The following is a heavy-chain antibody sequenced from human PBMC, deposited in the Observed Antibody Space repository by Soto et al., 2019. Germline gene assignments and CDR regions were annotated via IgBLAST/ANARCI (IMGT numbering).Heavy chain of an antibody. D-gene: IGHD1-7*01. CDR1: GFNFDNYG. CDR3: AKDRVGGTFYTPLAF. CDR2: ITYDGSFQ. V-gene: IGHV3-30*18. J-gene: IGHJ4*02. Sequence: PGGSLGRSGQSSGFNFDNYGMHWVRHAPGKGLEWVAVITYDGSFQYYADSVKGRFTISRDNSKNTLSLHLNTLKPEDTAVYHCAKDRVGGTFYTPLAFWGQGTLVTVSS.